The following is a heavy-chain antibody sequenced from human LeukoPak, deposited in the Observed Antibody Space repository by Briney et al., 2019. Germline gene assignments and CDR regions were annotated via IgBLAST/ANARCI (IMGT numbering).Heavy chain of an antibody. CDR2: IGWNGGGL. V-gene: IGHV3-9*01. Sequence: GRSLRLSCAASGFTFDDCAMHWVRQAPGKGLEWVSGIGWNGGGLGYADSVKGRFTISRDNPKNSLYLQMNSLRAEDTALYYCVRAGGSGSYYYYYMDVWGKGTTVTVSS. CDR1: GFTFDDCA. CDR3: VRAGGSGSYYYYYMDV. J-gene: IGHJ6*03. D-gene: IGHD3-10*01.